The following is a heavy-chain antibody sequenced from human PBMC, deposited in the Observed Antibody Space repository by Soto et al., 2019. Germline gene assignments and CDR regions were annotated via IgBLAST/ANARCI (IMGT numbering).Heavy chain of an antibody. D-gene: IGHD3-9*01. CDR2: ISSDDKYI. Sequence: PGGSLRLSCAASGFIFSDHYMSWIRQTPGKGLEWLSYISSDDKYINYADSVKGRFTVSRDNAKNSLYLQMNSLRTDDTAVYYCARYKDDILAGYPYWHFDLWGRGTLVTVSS. CDR3: ARYKDDILAGYPYWHFDL. J-gene: IGHJ2*01. V-gene: IGHV3-11*03. CDR1: GFIFSDHY.